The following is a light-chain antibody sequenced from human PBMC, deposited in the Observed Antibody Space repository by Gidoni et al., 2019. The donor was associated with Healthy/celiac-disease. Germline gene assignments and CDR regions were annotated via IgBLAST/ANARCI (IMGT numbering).Light chain of an antibody. Sequence: SYELTQPPSLSVSPGQTASITCSGDKLGDKYACWYQQTPGQSPVLVIYQDSKRPSGLPERVSGSNSGNTATLTVSGTQAMDEADYYCQAWDSSTVVFGGGTKLTVL. V-gene: IGLV3-1*01. CDR1: KLGDKY. J-gene: IGLJ2*01. CDR2: QDS. CDR3: QAWDSSTVV.